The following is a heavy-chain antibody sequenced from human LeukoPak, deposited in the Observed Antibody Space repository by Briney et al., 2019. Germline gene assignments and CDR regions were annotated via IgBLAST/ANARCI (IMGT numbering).Heavy chain of an antibody. CDR3: ARGYGSGSFNELEF. J-gene: IGHJ4*02. D-gene: IGHD3-10*01. V-gene: IGHV3-23*01. CDR2: IKSSYST. CDR1: GFTFSSYA. Sequence: GRSLRLSCAASGFTFSSYALSWVRQAPGKGLEWVSGIKSSYSTYNADSVKGRFTISRDNSKNTLHLQMNSLRAVDTAVYYCARGYGSGSFNELEFWGQGTLVTVSS.